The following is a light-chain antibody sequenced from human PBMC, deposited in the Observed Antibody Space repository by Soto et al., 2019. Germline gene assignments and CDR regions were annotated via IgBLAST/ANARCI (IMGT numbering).Light chain of an antibody. Sequence: QSALTQPASVSGSPGQSITISCTGTRSDVGYYNYVSWFQQHPGKAPKLMIYHVSNRPSGVSNRFSGSKSANTASLTISGLQTEDEADYYCSSYTSSTTPLVFGGGTKLTVL. CDR3: SSYTSSTTPLV. CDR2: HVS. V-gene: IGLV2-14*03. J-gene: IGLJ2*01. CDR1: RSDVGYYNY.